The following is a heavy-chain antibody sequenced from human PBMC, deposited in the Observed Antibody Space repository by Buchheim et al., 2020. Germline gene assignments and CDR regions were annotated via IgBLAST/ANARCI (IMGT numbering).Heavy chain of an antibody. CDR3: ARATSPPFDY. CDR1: GFTFNTYS. CDR2: ISSSSSTI. J-gene: IGHJ4*02. Sequence: EVQLVESGGGLVQPGGSLRLSCAASGFTFNTYSMNWVRQAPGKGLEWVSYISSSSSTIYYADSVKGRFTISRDNAINSLYLKMNSLRDEDTAVYYCARATSPPFDYWGQGTL. V-gene: IGHV3-48*02.